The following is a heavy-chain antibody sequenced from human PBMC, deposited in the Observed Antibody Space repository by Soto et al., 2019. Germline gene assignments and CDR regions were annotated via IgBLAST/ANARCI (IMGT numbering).Heavy chain of an antibody. V-gene: IGHV3-30-3*01. D-gene: IGHD5-18*01. J-gene: IGHJ4*02. Sequence: GGSLRLSCAASRFTFSNYAMHWVRQAPGKGLEWVAVISYDGSNEYYADSVRGRFTISRDNSKNTLYLQMNSLRGDDTALYYCARGDSAGYSYGLTQNWGQGTLVTVSS. CDR2: ISYDGSNE. CDR3: ARGDSAGYSYGLTQN. CDR1: RFTFSNYA.